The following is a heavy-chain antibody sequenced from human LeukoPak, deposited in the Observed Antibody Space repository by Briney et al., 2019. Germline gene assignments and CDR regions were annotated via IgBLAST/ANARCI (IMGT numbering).Heavy chain of an antibody. CDR1: GYPLGSYG. CDR3: ARDHGGKVDRYFDL. V-gene: IGHV1-18*01. CDR2: YSGYKGNT. D-gene: IGHD4-23*01. Sequence: ASVKVSCKASGYPLGSYGISWVRQAPGPGLEWMGWYSGYKGNTKYAQKFQGRVTMTTDTSTSTAYMELRSLRSDDTAVYYCARDHGGKVDRYFDLWGRGTLVTVSS. J-gene: IGHJ2*01.